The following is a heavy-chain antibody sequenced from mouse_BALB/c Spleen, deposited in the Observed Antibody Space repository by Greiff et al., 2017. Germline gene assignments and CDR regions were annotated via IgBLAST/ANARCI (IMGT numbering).Heavy chain of an antibody. CDR1: GFTFSSYT. D-gene: IGHD1-1*01. V-gene: IGHV5-12-2*01. J-gene: IGHJ2*01. Sequence: EVQLVESGGGLVQPGGSLKLSCAASGFTFSSYTMSWVRQTPEKRLEWVAYISNGGGSTYYPDTVKGRFTISRDNAKNTLYLQMSSLKSEDTAMYYCARQGDYYGSSPLDYWGQGTTLTVSS. CDR3: ARQGDYYGSSPLDY. CDR2: ISNGGGST.